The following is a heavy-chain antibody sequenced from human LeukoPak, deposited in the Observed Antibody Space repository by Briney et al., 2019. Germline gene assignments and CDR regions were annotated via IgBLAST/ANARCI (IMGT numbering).Heavy chain of an antibody. CDR3: ARDGVYRLDY. J-gene: IGHJ4*02. CDR1: GDIVSSNSVA. CDR2: TYFRSTWYN. D-gene: IGHD3-16*02. V-gene: IGHV6-1*01. Sequence: SQTLSLTCAISGDIVSSNSVAWNWIRQSPSRGLEWLGRTYFRSTWYNDYAVSVKGRITVNPDTSKNQFSLQLNSVTPDDTAVYYCARDGVYRLDYWGRGTLVTVSS.